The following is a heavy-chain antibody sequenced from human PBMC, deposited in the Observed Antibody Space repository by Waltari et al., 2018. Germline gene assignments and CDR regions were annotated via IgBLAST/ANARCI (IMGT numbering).Heavy chain of an antibody. D-gene: IGHD6-19*01. V-gene: IGHV1-2*06. Sequence: QVQLVQSGAEVKKPGASVKVSCKASGYTFTGYYMHWVRQAPGQGLEWIGRINPTSGGTNYARKFQGRVTMTRDTSISTAYMELSRLRSDDTAVYYCARDDSIAVARSYYYYGMDVWGQGTTVTVSS. J-gene: IGHJ6*02. CDR3: ARDDSIAVARSYYYYGMDV. CDR2: INPTSGGT. CDR1: GYTFTGYY.